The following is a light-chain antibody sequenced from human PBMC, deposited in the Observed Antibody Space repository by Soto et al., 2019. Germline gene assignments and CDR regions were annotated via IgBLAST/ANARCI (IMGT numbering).Light chain of an antibody. J-gene: IGLJ3*02. V-gene: IGLV2-14*03. CDR2: DVS. Sequence: QSVLTQPASVSGSPGQSIAISCTGTSSDVAAYNYVSWYQQHPGKAPKLMIYDVSNRLSGVSNRFSGSKSGNTASLTISGLQAEDEADYYCTSYTTSTTGVFGGGTKLTVL. CDR3: TSYTTSTTGV. CDR1: SSDVAAYNY.